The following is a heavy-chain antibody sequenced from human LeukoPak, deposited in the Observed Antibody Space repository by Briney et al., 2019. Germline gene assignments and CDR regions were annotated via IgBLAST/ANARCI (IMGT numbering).Heavy chain of an antibody. Sequence: ASVKVSCKTSGYTFTGYYIHWVRRAPGQGLEWLGRINPNSGGTSSAQKFQGRVTMTRDTSITTAYMELSSLGFDDTAVYYCARAMDDYGKNWFDPWGQGTLVTVSS. CDR3: ARAMDDYGKNWFDP. CDR2: INPNSGGT. V-gene: IGHV1-2*06. CDR1: GYTFTGYY. J-gene: IGHJ5*02. D-gene: IGHD4-17*01.